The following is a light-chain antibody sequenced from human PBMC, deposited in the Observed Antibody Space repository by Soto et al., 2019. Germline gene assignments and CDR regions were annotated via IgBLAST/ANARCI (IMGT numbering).Light chain of an antibody. Sequence: EIVLTQSPGTLSLSPGERPTLPCRASQSVTSSYLAWYQQKPGQAPRLLIYGASSRASGIPDRFRGSGSGTDFTLTISSLQPDDFATYYCQQYKSYWTFGQGTKVDNK. V-gene: IGKV3-20*01. CDR3: QQYKSYWT. CDR2: GAS. J-gene: IGKJ1*01. CDR1: QSVTSSY.